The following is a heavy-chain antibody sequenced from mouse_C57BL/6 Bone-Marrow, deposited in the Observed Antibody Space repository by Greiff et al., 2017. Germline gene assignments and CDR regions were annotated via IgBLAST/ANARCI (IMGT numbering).Heavy chain of an antibody. CDR3: AGGGSSSHFDY. J-gene: IGHJ2*01. CDR2: IYPGSGNT. CDR1: GYTFTSYG. V-gene: IGHV1-81*01. D-gene: IGHD1-1*01. Sequence: VQLQQSGAELARPGASVKLSCKASGYTFTSYGISWVKQRTGQGLEWIGEIYPGSGNTYYNEKFKGKATLTADKSSSTAYMELRSLTSEDSAVYFCAGGGSSSHFDYWGQGTTLTVSS.